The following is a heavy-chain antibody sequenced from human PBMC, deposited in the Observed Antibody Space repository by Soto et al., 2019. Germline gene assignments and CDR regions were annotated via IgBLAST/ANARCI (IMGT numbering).Heavy chain of an antibody. V-gene: IGHV4-59*01. Sequence: SETLSLTCTVSVGSIGSFYWSWIRQPPGKGLEWIANIHYSGNTNYNPSLKSRVSISVDTSRNQVSLKVNSVTAADTAVYYCARVDNYLPSTWGQGTLVTVSS. CDR2: IHYSGNT. D-gene: IGHD3-10*01. CDR1: VGSIGSFY. J-gene: IGHJ5*02. CDR3: ARVDNYLPST.